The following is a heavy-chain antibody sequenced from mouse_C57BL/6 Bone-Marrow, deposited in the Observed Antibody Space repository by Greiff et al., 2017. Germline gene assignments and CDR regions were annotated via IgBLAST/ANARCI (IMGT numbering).Heavy chain of an antibody. Sequence: QVQLQQPGAELVKPGASVKLSCKASGYTFTSYWMHWVKQRPGQGLEWIGMIHPNSGSTNYNEKFKSKATVTVDKSSSTAYMQLSSLTSEDSAVYYCAREGDSSFFAYWGQGTLVTVSA. V-gene: IGHV1-64*01. CDR1: GYTFTSYW. CDR2: IHPNSGST. D-gene: IGHD1-1*01. CDR3: AREGDSSFFAY. J-gene: IGHJ3*01.